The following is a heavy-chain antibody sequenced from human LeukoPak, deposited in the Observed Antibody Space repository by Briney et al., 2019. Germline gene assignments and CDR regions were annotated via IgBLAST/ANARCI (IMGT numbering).Heavy chain of an antibody. J-gene: IGHJ3*02. CDR1: GFTFSSYA. CDR3: ARAGSGSYEAFDI. V-gene: IGHV3-64*01. Sequence: GGSLRLSCAASGFTFSSYAMHWVRPAPGKGLEYVSAISSNGGSTYYANSVKGRFTISRDNSKNTLYLQMGSLRAEDTAVYYCARAGSGSYEAFDIWGQGTMVTVSS. CDR2: ISSNGGST. D-gene: IGHD1-26*01.